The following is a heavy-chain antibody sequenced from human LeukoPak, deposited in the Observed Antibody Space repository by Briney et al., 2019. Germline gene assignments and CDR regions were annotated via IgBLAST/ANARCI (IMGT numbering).Heavy chain of an antibody. J-gene: IGHJ6*03. CDR1: GFTFSSYW. CDR2: IKQDGSEK. CDR3: ARDAFSYYYYYMDV. V-gene: IGHV3-7*01. Sequence: QSGGSLRLSCAASGFTFSSYWMSWVRQAPGKGLEWVANIKQDGSEKYYVDSVKGRFTISRDNAKNSLYLQMNSLRAEDTAVYYCARDAFSYYYYYMDVWGKGTTVTVSS.